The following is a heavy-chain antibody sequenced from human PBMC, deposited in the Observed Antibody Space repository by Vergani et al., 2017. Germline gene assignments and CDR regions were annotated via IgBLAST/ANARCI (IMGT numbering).Heavy chain of an antibody. D-gene: IGHD5-18*01. CDR2: ISYDGSNK. CDR1: GFTFSSYG. J-gene: IGHJ6*02. CDR3: AKAGDTAMDRYYYYGMDV. Sequence: QVQLVESGGGVVQPGRSLRLSCAASGFTFSSYGMHWVRQAPGKGLEWVAVISYDGSNKYYADSVKDRFTISRDNSKNTLYLQMNSLRAEDTAVYYCAKAGDTAMDRYYYYGMDVWGQGTTVTVSS. V-gene: IGHV3-30*18.